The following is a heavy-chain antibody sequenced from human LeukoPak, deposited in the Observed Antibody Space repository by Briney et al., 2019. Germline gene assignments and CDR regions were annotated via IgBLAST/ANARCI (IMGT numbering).Heavy chain of an antibody. V-gene: IGHV4-59*01. CDR2: IYYSGST. J-gene: IGHJ5*02. D-gene: IGHD3-22*01. CDR3: AREGSSGYYFNWFDP. CDR1: GASISSYY. Sequence: SETLSLTCTVSGASISSYYWSWIRQPPGKGLEWIGYIYYSGSTNYNPSLKSRVTISVDTSKNQFSLKLSSVTAADTAVYYCAREGSSGYYFNWFDPWGQGTLVTVSS.